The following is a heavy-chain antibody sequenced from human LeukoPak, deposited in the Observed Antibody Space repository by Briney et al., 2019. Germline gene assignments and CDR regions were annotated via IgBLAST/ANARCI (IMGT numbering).Heavy chain of an antibody. Sequence: PGGSLRLSCAASGFTFSSYAMHWVRQAPGKGLEWVAVVSYDGTQKKYADSVKGRFTISRDNSKNTLYLQMDSLGVEDMAVYYCARSPVATAVNYWFDPWGQGTLVTVSS. J-gene: IGHJ5*02. D-gene: IGHD2-21*01. CDR1: GFTFSSYA. CDR2: VSYDGTQK. V-gene: IGHV3-30*01. CDR3: ARSPVATAVNYWFDP.